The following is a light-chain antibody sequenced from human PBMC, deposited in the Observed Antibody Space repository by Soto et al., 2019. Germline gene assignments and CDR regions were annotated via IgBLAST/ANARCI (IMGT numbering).Light chain of an antibody. J-gene: IGLJ3*02. CDR3: QTWGTDFQL. Sequence: QPVLTQSPSVSASPGASVTITCTLNSGHAHYSIAWHQQQPEQGPQFLMRINSDGSHTKSDAVPDRFSGSSSGAERYLTISSLQSDDEGDYYCQTWGTDFQLFGGGTKVTVL. CDR1: SGHAHYS. V-gene: IGLV4-69*01. CDR2: INSDGSH.